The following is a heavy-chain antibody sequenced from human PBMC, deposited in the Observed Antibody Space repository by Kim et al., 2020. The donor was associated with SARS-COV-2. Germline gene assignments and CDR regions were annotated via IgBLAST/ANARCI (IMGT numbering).Heavy chain of an antibody. CDR1: GYTFTSYY. D-gene: IGHD6-6*01. CDR3: ARDQYQQLVSHGMDV. Sequence: ASVKVSCKASGYTFTSYYMHWVRQAPGQGLEWMGIINPSGGSTSYAQKFQGRVTMTRDTSTSTVYMELSSLRSEDTAVYYCARDQYQQLVSHGMDVWGQGTTVTVSS. J-gene: IGHJ6*02. CDR2: INPSGGST. V-gene: IGHV1-46*01.